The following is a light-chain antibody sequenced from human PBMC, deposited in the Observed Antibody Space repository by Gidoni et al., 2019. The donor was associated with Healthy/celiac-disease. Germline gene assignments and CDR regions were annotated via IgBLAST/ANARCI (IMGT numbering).Light chain of an antibody. CDR2: WAS. J-gene: IGKJ1*01. CDR3: QQYYSTLTWT. Sequence: DIVMTQSPDSLAVSLGERATINCKSSQRVLYSSNNKNYLAWYQQKPGQPPKLLIYWASTRESGVPDRVSGSGSGTDFTLTISSRQAEDVAVYYCQQYYSTLTWTFGQGTKVEIK. V-gene: IGKV4-1*01. CDR1: QRVLYSSNNKNY.